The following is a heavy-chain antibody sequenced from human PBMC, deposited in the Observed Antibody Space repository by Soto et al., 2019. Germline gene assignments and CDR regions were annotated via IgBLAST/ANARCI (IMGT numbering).Heavy chain of an antibody. D-gene: IGHD3-10*01. Sequence: QVQLVQSGAEVKKPGSSVKVSCKASGGTFSSYAISWVRQAPGQGLEWMGGFIPIFGTANYAQKFQGRVTITADESTSTAYIEVSSRRTEDTAVYYCARERGEDYYGSGNYYMGWYFDLWGRGTLVTVS. CDR3: ARERGEDYYGSGNYYMGWYFDL. J-gene: IGHJ2*01. V-gene: IGHV1-69*12. CDR1: GGTFSSYA. CDR2: FIPIFGTA.